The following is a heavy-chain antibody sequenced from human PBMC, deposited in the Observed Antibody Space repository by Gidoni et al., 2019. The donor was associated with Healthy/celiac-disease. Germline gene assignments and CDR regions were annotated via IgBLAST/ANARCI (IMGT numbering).Heavy chain of an antibody. CDR3: ARGGDDYVWGSYRYTGHYFDY. V-gene: IGHV4-31*03. D-gene: IGHD3-16*02. Sequence: GQLQESGPGLVKPSQTLSLTCTVSGGSSSSGGYYWSWIRQHPGKSLEWIGYIYYSGSTYYNPSLKSRVTISVDTSKNQFSLKLSSVTAADTAVYYCARGGDDYVWGSYRYTGHYFDYWGQGTLVTVSS. CDR1: GGSSSSGGYY. J-gene: IGHJ4*02. CDR2: IYYSGST.